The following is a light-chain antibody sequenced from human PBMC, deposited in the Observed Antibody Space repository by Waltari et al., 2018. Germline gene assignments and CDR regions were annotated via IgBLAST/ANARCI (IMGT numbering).Light chain of an antibody. V-gene: IGLV2-8*01. CDR2: EVS. CDR1: SNDVGGYNY. CDR3: SSYAGSNNVV. Sequence: QSVLTQPPSASGSPGQSVTISCTGTSNDVGGYNYVSWYQQHPGKAPKLMIYEVSKRPSGVPCRFSGSKSGYTASLTVAGLQAEDEADYFCSSYAGSNNVVFGGGTKLTVL. J-gene: IGLJ2*01.